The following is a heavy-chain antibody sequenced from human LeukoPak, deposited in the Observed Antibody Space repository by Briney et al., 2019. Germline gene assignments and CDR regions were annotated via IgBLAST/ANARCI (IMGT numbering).Heavy chain of an antibody. V-gene: IGHV3-9*01. J-gene: IGHJ6*03. CDR1: GFTFDDYA. Sequence: GGSLRLSCAASGFTFDDYAMHWVRLAPGKGLEWVSGIIWNGGSIGCADSVKGRFTISRDNAKNSLYLQMNSLRAEDTALYYCARSASSYYYMDVWGKGTTVTVSS. CDR3: ARSASSYYYMDV. D-gene: IGHD6-6*01. CDR2: IIWNGGSI.